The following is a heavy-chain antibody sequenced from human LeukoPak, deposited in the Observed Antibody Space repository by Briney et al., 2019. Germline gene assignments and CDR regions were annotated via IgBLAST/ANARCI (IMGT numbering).Heavy chain of an antibody. D-gene: IGHD5-18*01. CDR3: ARGGDTAMDLDY. Sequence: SVKVSCKASGYTFTSYGISWVRQAPGQGLEWMGGIIPIFGTANYAQKFQGRVTITTDESTSTAYMELSSLRSEDTAVYYCARGGDTAMDLDYWGQGTLVTVSS. CDR1: GYTFTSYG. V-gene: IGHV1-69*05. J-gene: IGHJ4*02. CDR2: IIPIFGTA.